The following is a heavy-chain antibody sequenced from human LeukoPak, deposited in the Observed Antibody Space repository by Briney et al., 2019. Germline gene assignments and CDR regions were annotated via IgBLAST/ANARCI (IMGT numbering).Heavy chain of an antibody. CDR1: GFTFSSYS. CDR3: AKAHGLPIVVIDY. Sequence: GGSLRLSCAASGFTFSSYSMHWVRQAPGKGLEYVSAITSNGGSTYYANSVKGRFIISRDNSKNTLYLQVGSLRGEDMAVYYCAKAHGLPIVVIDYWGQGTLVTVSS. D-gene: IGHD3-22*01. J-gene: IGHJ4*02. V-gene: IGHV3-64*01. CDR2: ITSNGGST.